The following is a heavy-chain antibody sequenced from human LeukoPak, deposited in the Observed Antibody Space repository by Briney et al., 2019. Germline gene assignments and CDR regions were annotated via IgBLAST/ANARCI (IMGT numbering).Heavy chain of an antibody. CDR1: GGSISGYY. CDR3: ARGAAADTRYFQH. CDR2: IYYSGIS. Sequence: SETLSLTCTVSGGSISGYYWRWIRQPPGRGLEWIGDIYYSGISSYNPSLKSRVTISVDTSKNQFSLKLRSVTAADTAVYYCARGAAADTRYFQHWGQGTLVTVSS. V-gene: IGHV4-59*01. J-gene: IGHJ1*01. D-gene: IGHD6-13*01.